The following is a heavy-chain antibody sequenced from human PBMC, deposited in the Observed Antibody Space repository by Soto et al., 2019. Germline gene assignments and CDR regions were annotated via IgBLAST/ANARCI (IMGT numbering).Heavy chain of an antibody. J-gene: IGHJ4*02. V-gene: IGHV3-23*01. CDR2: ISGSGGST. CDR3: AKARSLLGYCSGGSCYPLDY. D-gene: IGHD2-15*01. Sequence: EVQLLESGGGLVQPGGSLRLSSAASGFTFSSYAMSWVRQAPGKGLEWVSAISGSGGSTYYADSVKGRFTISRDNSKNPLYLQMNSLRAEDTAVYYCAKARSLLGYCSGGSCYPLDYWGQGTLVTVSS. CDR1: GFTFSSYA.